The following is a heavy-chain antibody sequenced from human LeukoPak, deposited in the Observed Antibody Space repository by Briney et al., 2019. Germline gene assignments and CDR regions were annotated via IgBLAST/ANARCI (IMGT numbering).Heavy chain of an antibody. D-gene: IGHD1-26*01. V-gene: IGHV3-23*01. CDR1: GFTFSTYV. CDR2: ISVGAEYI. Sequence: GGSLRLSCAASGFTFSTYVMNWFRQAPGKGLEWVSTISVGAEYIFYADSVKGRFTISRDDSNNALYLQMHSLRAEDTALYYCARHFGGSYYDDYWGQGTLVTVSS. J-gene: IGHJ4*02. CDR3: ARHFGGSYYDDY.